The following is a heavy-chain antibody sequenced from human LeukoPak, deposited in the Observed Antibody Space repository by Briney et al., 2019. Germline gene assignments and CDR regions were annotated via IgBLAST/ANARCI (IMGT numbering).Heavy chain of an antibody. Sequence: GSSVKVSCKASGGTFSSYAISWVRQAPGQGLEWMGGIIPIFGTANYAQKFQGRVTITADESTSTAYMELSSLRSEDTAVYYCARVPYSSSWYSYYGMDVWGQGPRSPSP. V-gene: IGHV1-69*01. J-gene: IGHJ6*02. CDR1: GGTFSSYA. CDR3: ARVPYSSSWYSYYGMDV. CDR2: IIPIFGTA. D-gene: IGHD6-13*01.